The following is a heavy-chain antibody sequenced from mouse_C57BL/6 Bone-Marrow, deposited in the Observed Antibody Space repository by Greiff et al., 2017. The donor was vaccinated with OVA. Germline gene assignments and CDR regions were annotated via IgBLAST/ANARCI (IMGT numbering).Heavy chain of an antibody. J-gene: IGHJ3*01. CDR2: IYPRSGNT. V-gene: IGHV1-81*01. D-gene: IGHD2-2*01. CDR3: ARSGYVGGAWFAY. CDR1: GYTFTSYG. Sequence: QVQLQQSGAELARPGASVKLSCKASGYTFTSYGISWVKQRTGQGLEWIGEIYPRSGNTYYNEKFKGKATLTADKSSSTAYMELRSLTSEDSAVYFCARSGYVGGAWFAYWGQGTLVTVSA.